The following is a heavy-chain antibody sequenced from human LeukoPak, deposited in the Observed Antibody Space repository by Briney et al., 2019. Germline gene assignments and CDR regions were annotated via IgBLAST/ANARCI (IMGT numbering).Heavy chain of an antibody. V-gene: IGHV4-59*01. Sequence: SETLSLTCTVSGGSISGYYWSWIRQPPGKGLEWIGYIYYTGSTNYNPSLKSRVTISVDTSQNQFSLKVSSVTAADTAVYYCVRSKSGTYGWFDPWGQGNLVTVSS. D-gene: IGHD4-17*01. CDR3: VRSKSGTYGWFDP. CDR1: GGSISGYY. CDR2: IYYTGST. J-gene: IGHJ5*02.